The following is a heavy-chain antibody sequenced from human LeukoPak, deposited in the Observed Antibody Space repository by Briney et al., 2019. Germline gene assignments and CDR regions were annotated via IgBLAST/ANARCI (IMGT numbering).Heavy chain of an antibody. D-gene: IGHD2-15*01. Sequence: PSQTLSLTCTVSGGSISSGSYYWSWIRQPAGKGLEWIGRIYTSGSTNYNLSLKSRVTISVDTSKNQLSLKLSSVTAADTAVYYCARGDSSGGSCLDYWGQGTLVTVSS. V-gene: IGHV4-61*02. CDR3: ARGDSSGGSCLDY. CDR2: IYTSGST. J-gene: IGHJ4*02. CDR1: GGSISSGSYY.